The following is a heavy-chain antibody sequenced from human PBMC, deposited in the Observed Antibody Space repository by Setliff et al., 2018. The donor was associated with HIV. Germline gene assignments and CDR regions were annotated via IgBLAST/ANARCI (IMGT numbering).Heavy chain of an antibody. D-gene: IGHD3-3*01. CDR3: ARGPQYNFWGGYLGL. V-gene: IGHV3-33*01. Sequence: GGSLRLSCAASGFTFSSYGMHWVRQAPGKGLEWVAVIWYDGSNKYYADSVKGRFTISRDNAKNTVYLQLTSLRAEGTAVYYCARGPQYNFWGGYLGLWGQGTLVTVSS. J-gene: IGHJ4*02. CDR1: GFTFSSYG. CDR2: IWYDGSNK.